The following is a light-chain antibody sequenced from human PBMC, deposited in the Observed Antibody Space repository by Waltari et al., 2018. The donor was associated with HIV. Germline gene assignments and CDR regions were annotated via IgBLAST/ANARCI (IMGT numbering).Light chain of an antibody. V-gene: IGLV8-61*01. CDR3: VLYMGSGIWV. J-gene: IGLJ3*02. Sequence: QAVVTQAPSFSVSPGGTVTLTCGLSSGSVSTSYYPSWYQQTPGQAPRTLIYSTNSRSSGVPDRFSGSILGNQAALTITGAQADDESDYYCVLYMGSGIWVFGGGTKVTVL. CDR2: STN. CDR1: SGSVSTSYY.